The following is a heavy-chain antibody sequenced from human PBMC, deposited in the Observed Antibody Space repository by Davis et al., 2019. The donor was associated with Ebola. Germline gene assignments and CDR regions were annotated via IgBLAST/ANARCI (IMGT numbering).Heavy chain of an antibody. Sequence: GESLKISCAASGFTFSSYWMHWVRQAPGKGLVWVSRINSDGSSTSYADSVKGRFTISRDNAKNTLYLQMNSLRAEDTAVYYCARSAAAGVFDYWGQGTLVTVSS. CDR3: ARSAAAGVFDY. CDR1: GFTFSSYW. V-gene: IGHV3-74*01. D-gene: IGHD6-13*01. CDR2: INSDGSST. J-gene: IGHJ4*02.